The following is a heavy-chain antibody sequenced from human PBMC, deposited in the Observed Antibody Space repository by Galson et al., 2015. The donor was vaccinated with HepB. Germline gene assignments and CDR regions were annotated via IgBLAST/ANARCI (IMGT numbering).Heavy chain of an antibody. J-gene: IGHJ3*02. V-gene: IGHV7-4-1*02. CDR3: ARHHGAFDI. Sequence: SVKVSCKASRYIFTNYAMNWVRRAPGQGLEWMGWINTNNGNPTYAQGFTGRFVFTLDTSVSTAYLQINSLKAEDTAVYYCARHHGAFDIWGQGTMVTVSS. CDR1: RYIFTNYA. CDR2: INTNNGNP.